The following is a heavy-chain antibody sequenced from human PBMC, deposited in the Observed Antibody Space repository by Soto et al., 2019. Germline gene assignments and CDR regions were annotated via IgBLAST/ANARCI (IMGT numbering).Heavy chain of an antibody. CDR3: ARVYEGFDI. CDR1: GFTFSTYT. V-gene: IGHV1-3*01. J-gene: IGHJ3*02. CDR2: INGGNGVT. D-gene: IGHD3-3*01. Sequence: QVQLVQSGTEVKPPGASVKVSCKASGFTFSTYTIEWVRQAPGQRLEWMGWINGGNGVTRYSEQFQGSVIFTRDTSASTAYMELYSLTSEDTAVYYCARVYEGFDIWGQGTMVTVSS.